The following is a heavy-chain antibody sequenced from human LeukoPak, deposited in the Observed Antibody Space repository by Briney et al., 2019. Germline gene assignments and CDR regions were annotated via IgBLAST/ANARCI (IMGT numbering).Heavy chain of an antibody. D-gene: IGHD4-17*01. CDR1: GGTFSSYA. V-gene: IGHV1-69*13. CDR2: IIPIFGTA. CDR3: AKDNCGDYLSWFDP. Sequence: SVKVSCKASGGTFSSYAISWVRQAPGQGLEWMGGIIPIFGTANYAQKFQGRVTITADESTSTAYMELSSLRSEDTAVYYCAKDNCGDYLSWFDPWGQGTLVTVSS. J-gene: IGHJ5*02.